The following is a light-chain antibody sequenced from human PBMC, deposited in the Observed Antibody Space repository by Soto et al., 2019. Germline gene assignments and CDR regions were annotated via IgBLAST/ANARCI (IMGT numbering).Light chain of an antibody. V-gene: IGKV3-15*01. CDR3: QKYNSAPWT. CDR2: AAS. CDR1: QSVSTN. Sequence: EIVMTQSPATLSVSPGERATISCRASQSVSTNLAWYQQKPGEAPKLLIYAASTRNSGVPSRFSGSGSGTDFTLTISRLQPEDFAVYYCQKYNSAPWTFGQGTKVEIK. J-gene: IGKJ1*01.